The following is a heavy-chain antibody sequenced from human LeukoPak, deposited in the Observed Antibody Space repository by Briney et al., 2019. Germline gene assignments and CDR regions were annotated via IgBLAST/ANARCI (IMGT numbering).Heavy chain of an antibody. D-gene: IGHD3-16*01. CDR2: IYYSGST. Sequence: PGGSLRLSCALSGLTVNDNYMSWIRQPPGKGLEWIGSIYYSGSTYYNPSLKSRVTISVDTSKNQFSLKLSSVTAADTAVYYCAREGPFMITFGGLDYWGQGTLVTVSS. CDR3: AREGPFMITFGGLDY. V-gene: IGHV4-39*02. J-gene: IGHJ4*02. CDR1: GLTVNDNY.